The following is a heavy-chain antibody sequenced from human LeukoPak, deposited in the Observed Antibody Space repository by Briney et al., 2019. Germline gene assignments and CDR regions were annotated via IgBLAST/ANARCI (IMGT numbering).Heavy chain of an antibody. D-gene: IGHD6-19*01. CDR1: GYTFTSYG. CDR2: ISAYNGNT. Sequence: GASVKVSCKASGYTFTSYGISWVRQAPGQGLEWMGWISAYNGNTNYAQKLQGRVTMTTDTSTSTAYMELRNLRSDDAAVYYCARDGSIAVAGYYFDYWGQGTLVTVSS. CDR3: ARDGSIAVAGYYFDY. V-gene: IGHV1-18*04. J-gene: IGHJ4*02.